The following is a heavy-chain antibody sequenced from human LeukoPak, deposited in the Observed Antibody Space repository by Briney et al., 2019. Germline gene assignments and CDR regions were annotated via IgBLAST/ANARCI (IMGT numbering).Heavy chain of an antibody. CDR1: GFTFSEYY. D-gene: IGHD5-18*01. CDR3: VGGFTSMFTYYYYMDV. J-gene: IGHJ6*03. Sequence: GGSLRLSCVASGFTFSEYYMNWVRQAPGKGLEWLSFISHSGSTKYYADSVKGRFTISRDNARNSLDLQMNSLRAEDTAVYFCVGGFTSMFTYYYYMDVWGKGTTVTVSS. CDR2: ISHSGSTK. V-gene: IGHV3-11*04.